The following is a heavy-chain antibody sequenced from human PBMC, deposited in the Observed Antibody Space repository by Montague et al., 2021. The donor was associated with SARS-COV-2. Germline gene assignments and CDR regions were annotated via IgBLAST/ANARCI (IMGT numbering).Heavy chain of an antibody. D-gene: IGHD3-22*01. J-gene: IGHJ4*02. CDR3: ARGRGGSTIILLVIGYSYYFDY. CDR2: INHSGST. V-gene: IGHV4-34*01. CDR1: GGSFNDYY. Sequence: SETLSLTCAVYGGSFNDYYWSWIRQPPGKGLEWIGEINHSGSTNYNPSLKGRVTISVDTSKNQFSLKLRSMTAADTAVYYCARGRGGSTIILLVIGYSYYFDYWGQGTLVTVSS.